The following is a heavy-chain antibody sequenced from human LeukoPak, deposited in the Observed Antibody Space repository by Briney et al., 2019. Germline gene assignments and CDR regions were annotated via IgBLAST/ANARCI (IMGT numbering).Heavy chain of an antibody. CDR1: GYTFSNYY. V-gene: IGHV1-2*02. Sequence: ASVKVSCKASGYTFSNYYIHWVRQAPGQGLEWMGWINPNSGSTNYAQKFQGRVTMTRDTSISTAYMELSRLRSDDTAVYYCARGNDHDAFDIWGQGTMVTVSS. D-gene: IGHD1-1*01. J-gene: IGHJ3*02. CDR2: INPNSGST. CDR3: ARGNDHDAFDI.